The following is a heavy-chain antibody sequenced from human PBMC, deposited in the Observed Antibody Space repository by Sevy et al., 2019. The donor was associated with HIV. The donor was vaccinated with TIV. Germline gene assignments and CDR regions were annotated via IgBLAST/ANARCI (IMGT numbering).Heavy chain of an antibody. J-gene: IGHJ4*02. Sequence: SETLSLTCAVSGGSINSSSHYWVWIRQSPGRGLEWIGNVYNRGTTYYNPSLKSRVSISVDTSQSQFSLRLRAVTAADSAVYFCARLGATRFFFDYWGQGTLVTVSS. V-gene: IGHV4-39*01. CDR3: ARLGATRFFFDY. CDR2: VYNRGTT. CDR1: GGSINSSSHY. D-gene: IGHD3-10*01.